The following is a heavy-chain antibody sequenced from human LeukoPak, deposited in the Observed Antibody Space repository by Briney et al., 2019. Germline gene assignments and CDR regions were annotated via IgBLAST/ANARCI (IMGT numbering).Heavy chain of an antibody. J-gene: IGHJ4*02. Sequence: GGSLRLSCAASGFTFSSYAMSWVRQAPGKGLEWISAISGSGNHTYYADSVKGRFTISRDNSKNTLYLQMSSLRAEDTAVYYCAKAMGEQWLLDYWGQGTLVTVSS. V-gene: IGHV3-23*01. D-gene: IGHD6-19*01. CDR3: AKAMGEQWLLDY. CDR2: ISGSGNHT. CDR1: GFTFSSYA.